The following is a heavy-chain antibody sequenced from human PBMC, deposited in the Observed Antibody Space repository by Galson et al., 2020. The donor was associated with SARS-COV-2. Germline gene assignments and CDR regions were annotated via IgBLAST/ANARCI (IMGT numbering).Heavy chain of an antibody. CDR3: AKTSPPSITIFGVAPDY. CDR2: ISGSGGHA. Sequence: GGSLRLSCKVSGFNLNSYAMTWVRQAPGRGLEWVSVISGSGGHAYYADSVKGRFTISRDNPKNTVYLQMNSLRAEDMAVYYCAKTSPPSITIFGVAPDYWGQGTLVTVSS. J-gene: IGHJ4*02. V-gene: IGHV3-23*01. D-gene: IGHD3-3*01. CDR1: GFNLNSYA.